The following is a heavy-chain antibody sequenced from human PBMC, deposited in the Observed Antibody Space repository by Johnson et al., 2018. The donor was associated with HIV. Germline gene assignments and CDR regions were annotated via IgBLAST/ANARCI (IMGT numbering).Heavy chain of an antibody. CDR2: INADGRST. J-gene: IGHJ3*02. D-gene: IGHD3-16*01. CDR3: ARGGKDHAFDI. V-gene: IGHV3-74*02. Sequence: EVLLLESGGGLVQPGGSLRLSCAASGFTFGRYWMHWVRQAPGKGLVWVSRINADGRSTTYADSVKGRFTISRDNPKNTLYLQMNSLRAEDTAVYYCARGGKDHAFDIWGQGTMVTVSS. CDR1: GFTFGRYW.